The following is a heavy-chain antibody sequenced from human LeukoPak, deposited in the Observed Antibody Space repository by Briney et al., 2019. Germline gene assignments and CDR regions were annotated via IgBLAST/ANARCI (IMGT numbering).Heavy chain of an antibody. J-gene: IGHJ6*03. CDR2: ISGSGGST. D-gene: IGHD2-21*01. CDR3: AKDCGGDCYSAYYMDV. Sequence: GGSLRLSCAASGFTFSSYAMSWVRQAPGKGLEWVSAISGSGGSTYYADSVKGRFTISRDKSKNTLYLQMNSLRAEDTAVYYCAKDCGGDCYSAYYMDVWGKGTTVTVSS. V-gene: IGHV3-23*01. CDR1: GFTFSSYA.